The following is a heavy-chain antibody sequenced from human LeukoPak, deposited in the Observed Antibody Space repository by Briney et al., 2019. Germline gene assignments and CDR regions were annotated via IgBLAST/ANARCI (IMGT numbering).Heavy chain of an antibody. D-gene: IGHD3-10*01. J-gene: IGHJ4*02. CDR3: ARAYYGSGSYHFGY. CDR1: GFTFSSYW. CDR2: IKQDGSEK. Sequence: GGSLRLPCAASGFTFSSYWMSWVRQAPGKGLEWVANIKQDGSEKYYVDSVKGRFTISRDNAKNSLYLQMNSLRAEDTAVYYCARAYYGSGSYHFGYWGQGTLVTVSS. V-gene: IGHV3-7*01.